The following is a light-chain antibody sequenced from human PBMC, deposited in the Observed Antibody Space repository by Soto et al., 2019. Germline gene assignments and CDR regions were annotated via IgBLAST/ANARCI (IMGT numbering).Light chain of an antibody. J-gene: IGLJ2*01. CDR1: RYNIVSNT. CDR2: SNN. Sequence: QSVLTQPPSASGTPGQRVTISCSGSRYNIVSNTVSWYHQVPGTAPRLLLYSNNLRPSGVPDRFSGSKSDTSASLAISGLQSEDEADYYCAAWDDSQNGYVVFGGGTQLPVL. CDR3: AAWDDSQNGYVV. V-gene: IGLV1-44*01.